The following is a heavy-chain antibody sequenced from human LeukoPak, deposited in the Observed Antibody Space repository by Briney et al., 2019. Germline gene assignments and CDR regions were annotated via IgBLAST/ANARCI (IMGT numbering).Heavy chain of an antibody. D-gene: IGHD3-16*02. CDR1: EFTFSSYS. J-gene: IGHJ4*02. CDR2: ISSSSSII. Sequence: GGSLRLSCAASEFTFSSYSMNWVRQAPGKGLEWVSYISSSSSIIYYADSVKGRFTISRDNAKNSLYLQMNSLRAEDTAVYYCARSMITFGGVIAVWGQGVLVTVSS. V-gene: IGHV3-48*01. CDR3: ARSMITFGGVIAV.